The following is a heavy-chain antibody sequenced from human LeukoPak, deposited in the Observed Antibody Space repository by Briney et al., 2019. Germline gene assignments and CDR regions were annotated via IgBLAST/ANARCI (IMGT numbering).Heavy chain of an antibody. J-gene: IGHJ5*02. V-gene: IGHV4-38-2*02. CDR3: ASLLWSGYRRFDP. CDR1: GYSISSGYY. CDR2: INHSGST. Sequence: SETLSLTCTVSGYSISSGYYWGWIRQPPGKGLEWIGSINHSGSTNYNPSLKSRVTISVDTSKNQFSLKLSSVTAADTAVYYCASLLWSGYRRFDPWGQGTLVTVSS. D-gene: IGHD3-3*01.